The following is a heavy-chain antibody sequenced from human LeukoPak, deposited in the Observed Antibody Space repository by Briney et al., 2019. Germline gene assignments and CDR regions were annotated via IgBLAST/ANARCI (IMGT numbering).Heavy chain of an antibody. V-gene: IGHV3-30-3*01. CDR2: ISYDGCNK. CDR1: GFTFSSYA. CDR3: ARDGYGGYNGCGYFDL. J-gene: IGHJ2*01. Sequence: GSSLRLPCADSGFTFSSYAMHWVRQAPGKGLEWVAVISYDGCNKYYADSVKGRFTISRDNSKYTLYLQMNSLRAEDTAVYYCARDGYGGYNGCGYFDLWGRGTLVTVSS. D-gene: IGHD5-12*01.